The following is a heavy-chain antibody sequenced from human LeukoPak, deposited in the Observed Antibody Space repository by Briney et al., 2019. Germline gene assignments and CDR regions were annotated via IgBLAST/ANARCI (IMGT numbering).Heavy chain of an antibody. D-gene: IGHD3-10*01. CDR3: ARIHYYGSGSYPQYYFDY. CDR1: GGTFTSYY. Sequence: ASVKVSCKASGGTFTSYYMHWVRQAPGQGLEWMGIINPSGGSTSYAQKFQGRVTMTRDTSTSTVYMELSSLRSEDTAVYYRARIHYYGSGSYPQYYFDYWGQGTLVTVSS. J-gene: IGHJ4*02. CDR2: INPSGGST. V-gene: IGHV1-46*01.